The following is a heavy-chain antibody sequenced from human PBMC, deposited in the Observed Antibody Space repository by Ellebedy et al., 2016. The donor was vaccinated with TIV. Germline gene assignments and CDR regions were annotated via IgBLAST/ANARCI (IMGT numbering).Heavy chain of an antibody. CDR2: ISYDESNK. CDR3: ARDREGCFDI. Sequence: GGSLRLSXAASGFTFSTYGMHWVRQAPGKGLEWVAVISYDESNKYYADSVKGRFTISRDNSKNTLYLQMNSLRADDTAVYYCARDREGCFDIWGRGTVVTVSS. V-gene: IGHV3-30*03. J-gene: IGHJ3*02. CDR1: GFTFSTYG.